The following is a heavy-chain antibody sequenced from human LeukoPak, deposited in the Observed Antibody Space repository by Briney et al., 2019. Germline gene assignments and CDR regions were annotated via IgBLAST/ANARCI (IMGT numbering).Heavy chain of an antibody. CDR3: ARDTRGWYALTY. D-gene: IGHD6-19*01. CDR1: GFTFSSYA. V-gene: IGHV3-30-3*01. J-gene: IGHJ4*02. Sequence: GGSLRLSCAASGFTFSSYAMHWVRQAPGKGLEWVAVISYDGSNKYYADSVKGRFTISRDNAKNSLYLQMSSLRAEDTAVYYCARDTRGWYALTYWGQGTLVTVSS. CDR2: ISYDGSNK.